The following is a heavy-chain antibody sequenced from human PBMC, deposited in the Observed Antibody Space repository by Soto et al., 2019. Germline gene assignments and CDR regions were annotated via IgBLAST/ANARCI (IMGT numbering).Heavy chain of an antibody. CDR3: ARDGGRGWDLDN. Sequence: ESGGGLVRPGGSLRLSCAASGFTFSVYYMSWIRQAPGKGREWVSHISSSGKTIYYADSVKGRFSISRDNAERSLYLQMNSLRGEDTAVYFCARDGGRGWDLDNWGQGTLVTVSS. D-gene: IGHD6-19*01. CDR1: GFTFSVYY. V-gene: IGHV3-11*01. J-gene: IGHJ4*02. CDR2: ISSSGKTI.